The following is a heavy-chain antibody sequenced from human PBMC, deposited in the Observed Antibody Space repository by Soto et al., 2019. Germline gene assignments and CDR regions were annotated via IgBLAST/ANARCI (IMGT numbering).Heavy chain of an antibody. V-gene: IGHV4-4*07. D-gene: IGHD6-25*01. Sequence: PSETLSLTCTVSGGSISSYYWSWIRRPAGKGLERIGRIYNSGVTTYNPSLMSRVTLSVDTSKNHFSLKLTSVSAADTAVYYCARDGSDSYGLDVWGQGTTVTVSS. J-gene: IGHJ6*02. CDR1: GGSISSYY. CDR2: IYNSGVT. CDR3: ARDGSDSYGLDV.